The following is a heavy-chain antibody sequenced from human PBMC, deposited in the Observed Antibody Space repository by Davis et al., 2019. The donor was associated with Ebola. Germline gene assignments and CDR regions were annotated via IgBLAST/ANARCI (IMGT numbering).Heavy chain of an antibody. D-gene: IGHD1-1*01. V-gene: IGHV1-8*01. Sequence: AASVKVSCKASGYIFSNYDINWVRQASGQGLEWMGWMNPYSGNTGYVEKFKGRVTMTRNPSISTAYMELSRLRIDDTAVYYCARGYGPKCRSGTCVNDSWGQGTLVIVSS. CDR1: GYIFSNYD. J-gene: IGHJ4*02. CDR3: ARGYGPKCRSGTCVNDS. CDR2: MNPYSGNT.